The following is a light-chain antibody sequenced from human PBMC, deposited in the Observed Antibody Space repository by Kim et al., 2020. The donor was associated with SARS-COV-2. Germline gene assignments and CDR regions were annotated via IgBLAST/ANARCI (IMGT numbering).Light chain of an antibody. J-gene: IGLJ2*01. CDR1: SLRSYY. CDR2: GKN. CDR3: NSRDSSGNHLEV. Sequence: SSELTQDPAVSVALGQTVRITCQGDSLRSYYASWYQQKPGQAPVLVIYGKNNRPSGIPGRFSGSSSGNTASLTITGAQAEDEADYYCNSRDSSGNHLEVF. V-gene: IGLV3-19*01.